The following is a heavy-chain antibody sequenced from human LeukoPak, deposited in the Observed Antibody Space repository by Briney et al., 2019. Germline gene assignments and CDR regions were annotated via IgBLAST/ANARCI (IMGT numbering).Heavy chain of an antibody. CDR1: GGSISSSSYY. CDR3: ARLKTGTEGAFDI. Sequence: SETLSLTCTVSGGSISSSSYYWGWIRQPPGKGLEWIGSIYYSGSTYYNPSLKSRVTISVDTSKNQFSLKLSPVTAADTAVYYCARLKTGTEGAFDIWGQGTMVTVSS. V-gene: IGHV4-39*01. J-gene: IGHJ3*02. D-gene: IGHD1-1*01. CDR2: IYYSGST.